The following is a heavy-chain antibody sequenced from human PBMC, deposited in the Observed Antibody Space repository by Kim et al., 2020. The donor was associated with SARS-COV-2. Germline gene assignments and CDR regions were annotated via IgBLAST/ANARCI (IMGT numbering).Heavy chain of an antibody. D-gene: IGHD4-17*01. J-gene: IGHJ4*02. V-gene: IGHV3-33*01. CDR3: ARVSSDGDYFDY. Sequence: YADSVKGRFTISRDNSKNTLYLQMNSLRAEDTAVYYCARVSSDGDYFDYWGQGTLVTVSS.